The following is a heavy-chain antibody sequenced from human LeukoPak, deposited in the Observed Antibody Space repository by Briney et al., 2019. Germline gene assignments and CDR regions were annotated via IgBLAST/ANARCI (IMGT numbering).Heavy chain of an antibody. CDR2: IYSNGIT. CDR3: ARRANYDTSGYSPASGYFDL. J-gene: IGHJ2*01. Sequence: SETLSLTCTVSGGSIFGHYFNWIRQAPGKGLEWIGYIYSNGITSYNPSLRSRGTMSIATSRSQFSLRLTSVTAADTAIYYCARRANYDTSGYSPASGYFDLWGRGTLVTVSS. V-gene: IGHV4-4*08. CDR1: GGSIFGHY. D-gene: IGHD3-22*01.